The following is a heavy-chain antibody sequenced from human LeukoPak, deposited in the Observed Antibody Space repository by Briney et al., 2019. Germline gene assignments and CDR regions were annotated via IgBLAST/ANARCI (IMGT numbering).Heavy chain of an antibody. CDR3: ARDRTRNPYYDFWSGAYYGMDV. V-gene: IGHV1-2*06. J-gene: IGHJ6*02. D-gene: IGHD3-3*01. CDR1: GCTFTGYY. CDR2: INPNSGGT. Sequence: GASVKVSCKASGCTFTGYYMHWVRQAPGQGLEWMGRINPNSGGTNYAQKFQGRVTMTRDTSISTAYMELSRLRSDDTAVYYCARDRTRNPYYDFWSGAYYGMDVWGQGTTVTVSS.